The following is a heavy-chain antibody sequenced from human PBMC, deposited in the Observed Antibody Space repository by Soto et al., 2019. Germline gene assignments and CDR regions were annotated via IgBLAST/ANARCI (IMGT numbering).Heavy chain of an antibody. CDR2: IFYSGST. Sequence: QVQLQESGPGLVKPSETLSLTCTVSGGSVSSGTHYWSCIRQPPGKGREWIGKIFYSGSTNYNPSLNSRVTIAVDTAKNQFFLVVSSVTAADAAVYFCARDFRGGDCSDDYYFSAMDVWGQGTTVTVSS. V-gene: IGHV4-61*01. CDR1: GGSVSSGTHY. J-gene: IGHJ6*02. D-gene: IGHD2-21*02. CDR3: ARDFRGGDCSDDYYFSAMDV.